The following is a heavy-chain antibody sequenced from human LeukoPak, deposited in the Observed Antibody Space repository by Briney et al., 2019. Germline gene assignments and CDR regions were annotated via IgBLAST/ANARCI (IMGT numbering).Heavy chain of an antibody. D-gene: IGHD3-22*01. CDR1: GFTFSSYG. CDR2: IYHSGST. J-gene: IGHJ4*02. V-gene: IGHV4-38-2*01. CDR3: ATIPGYYDSRGYSPFDY. Sequence: NTGGSLRLSCAASGFTFSSYGMHWVRQAPGKGLEWIGSIYHSGSTYYNPSLKSRVTISVDTSKNQFSLKLNSVTAADTAVYYCATIPGYYDSRGYSPFDYWGQGALVTVSS.